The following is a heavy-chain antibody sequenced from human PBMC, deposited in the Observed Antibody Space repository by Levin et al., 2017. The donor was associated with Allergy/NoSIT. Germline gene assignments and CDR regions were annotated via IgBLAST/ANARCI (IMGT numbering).Heavy chain of an antibody. Sequence: HPGGSLRLSCAASGFTFSSYWMSWVRQAPGKGLEWVANTKQDGTENYYADSVKGRFTISKDNPKNSVYLQMSSLRVEDTAVYYCARNWRSAFDIWGQGTVVTVSP. J-gene: IGHJ3*02. V-gene: IGHV3-7*04. CDR1: GFTFSSYW. CDR3: ARNWRSAFDI. CDR2: TKQDGTEN. D-gene: IGHD2-8*02.